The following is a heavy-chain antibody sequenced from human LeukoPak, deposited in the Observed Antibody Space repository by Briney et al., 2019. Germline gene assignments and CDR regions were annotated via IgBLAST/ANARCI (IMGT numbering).Heavy chain of an antibody. V-gene: IGHV3-7*01. Sequence: PGGSLRLSCAASGFTFSSYWMTWVRLAPGKGLEWVANIKQDGREKYYVDSVKGRFTVSRDNAKNSLYLQMNSLRAEDTALYYCARYSSSSGWLDPWGQGTLVTVSS. J-gene: IGHJ5*02. CDR1: GFTFSSYW. CDR3: ARYSSSSGWLDP. D-gene: IGHD6-6*01. CDR2: IKQDGREK.